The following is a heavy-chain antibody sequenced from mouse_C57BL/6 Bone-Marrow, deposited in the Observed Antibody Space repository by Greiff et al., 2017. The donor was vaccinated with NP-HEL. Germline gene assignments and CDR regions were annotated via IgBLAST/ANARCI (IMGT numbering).Heavy chain of an antibody. D-gene: IGHD1-1*01. CDR3: ASITTVVATEGAMDY. Sequence: VQLQQSVAELVRPGASVKLSCTASGFNIKNTYMHWVKQRPEQGLEWIGRIDPANGNTKYAPKFQGKVPITADTSSNTAYLQLSSLTSEDTAIYYCASITTVVATEGAMDYWGQGTSVTVSS. J-gene: IGHJ4*01. V-gene: IGHV14-3*01. CDR1: GFNIKNTY. CDR2: IDPANGNT.